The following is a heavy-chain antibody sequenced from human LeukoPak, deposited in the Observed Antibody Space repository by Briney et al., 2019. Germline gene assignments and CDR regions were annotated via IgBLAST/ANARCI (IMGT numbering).Heavy chain of an antibody. CDR2: IYDSGRT. J-gene: IGHJ4*02. Sequence: AGTLSLTCTVSGYAFSSGDYWGWIRPPPGKGLGWIGSIYDSGRTFYDPSLKSRVTISVDTSKNQLSLKLTSVTAADTAVYYCARGQKYTSGCTVTELGSRNFDYWGQGTLVTVSS. V-gene: IGHV4-38-2*02. D-gene: IGHD5-18*01. CDR1: GYAFSSGDY. CDR3: ARGQKYTSGCTVTELGSRNFDY.